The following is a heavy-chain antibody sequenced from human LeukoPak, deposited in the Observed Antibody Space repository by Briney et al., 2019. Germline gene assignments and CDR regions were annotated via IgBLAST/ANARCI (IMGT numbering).Heavy chain of an antibody. J-gene: IGHJ4*02. Sequence: GGSLRLSCAASGFTFSDYAMSWVRQAPGKGLEWVSVIKAGGGTTFYADSVKGRFTISRDNMKNTLFLQMNSLRVEDTAVYYCAKDSGSGVTXXXWGQWGQGTLVTVSS. CDR3: AKDSGSGVTXXXWGQ. D-gene: IGHD3-10*01. CDR1: GFTFSDYA. CDR2: IKAGGGTT. V-gene: IGHV3-23*01.